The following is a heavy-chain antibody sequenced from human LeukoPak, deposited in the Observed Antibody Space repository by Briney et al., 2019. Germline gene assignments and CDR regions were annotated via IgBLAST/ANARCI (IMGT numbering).Heavy chain of an antibody. CDR3: ARGGRSLDY. CDR1: GFTFSSYW. CDR2: ITNDGSST. J-gene: IGHJ4*02. V-gene: IGHV3-74*01. Sequence: GGSLRLSCAAAGFTFSSYWMHWVRQVQGKGLVWVSRITNDGSSTAHADSVKGRLTISRDNAKNTLYLQMNSLRAEDTAVYYCARGGRSLDYWGQGTLVTVSS. D-gene: IGHD3-3*01.